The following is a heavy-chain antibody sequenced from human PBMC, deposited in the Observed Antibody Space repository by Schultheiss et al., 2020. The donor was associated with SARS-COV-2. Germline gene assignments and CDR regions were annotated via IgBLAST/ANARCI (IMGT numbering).Heavy chain of an antibody. V-gene: IGHV4-30-2*01. CDR2: IYQSGSI. D-gene: IGHD3-10*01. CDR3: ARDGWVQGVWYFDY. CDR1: GGSISSGGYS. Sequence: LRLSCAVSGGSISSGGYSWSWIRQPPGKGLEWIGYIYQSGSIYYSPSLKSRVTISVDTSKNQFSLKLSSVTAADTAVYYCARDGWVQGVWYFDYWGQGTLVTVSS. J-gene: IGHJ4*02.